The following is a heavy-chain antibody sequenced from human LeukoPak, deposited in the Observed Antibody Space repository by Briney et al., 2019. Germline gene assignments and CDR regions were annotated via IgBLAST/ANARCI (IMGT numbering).Heavy chain of an antibody. CDR1: GFTFSSYA. D-gene: IGHD6-13*01. CDR3: ARDQGYSSSGCDY. CDR2: ISYDGSNK. V-gene: IGHV3-30-3*01. Sequence: GGSLRLSCAASGFTFSSYAMHWVRQAPGKGLEWVAVISYDGSNKYYADSVKGRFTISRDNSKNTLYLQMNSLRAEDTAVYYCARDQGYSSSGCDYWGQGTLVTVPS. J-gene: IGHJ4*02.